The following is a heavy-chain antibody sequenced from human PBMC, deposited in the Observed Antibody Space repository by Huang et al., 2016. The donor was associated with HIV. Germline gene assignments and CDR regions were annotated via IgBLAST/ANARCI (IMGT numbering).Heavy chain of an antibody. CDR3: ARHRSSGGVEEAFDI. J-gene: IGHJ3*02. CDR1: GFTFSSYW. CDR2: IKKYVRIT. Sequence: EVQLVEYGGGLVQPGGSLRLSCAASGFTFSSYWMHWVCKAPGKGMVWLSLIKKYVRITTCAYSVKGLITISRDNARNTLYLQMTTLSAGDTAVYYCARHRSSGGVEEAFDIWGPGTLVTVAS. D-gene: IGHD2-8*02. V-gene: IGHV3-74*03.